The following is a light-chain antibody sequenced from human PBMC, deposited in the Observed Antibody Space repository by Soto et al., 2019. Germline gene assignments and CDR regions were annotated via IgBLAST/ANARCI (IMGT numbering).Light chain of an antibody. CDR2: GAS. V-gene: IGKV1-6*01. J-gene: IGKJ1*01. CDR1: QGIGNA. CDR3: LQDINYPWT. Sequence: IHMTQSPSSLSASVGDRVTISCRASQGIGNALGWYKQKPGKPPKVRSDGASNLQRGGPPSVSGSGSGKDFTLASSSLQTEDAETYDCLQDINYPWTFGQGTKVDIK.